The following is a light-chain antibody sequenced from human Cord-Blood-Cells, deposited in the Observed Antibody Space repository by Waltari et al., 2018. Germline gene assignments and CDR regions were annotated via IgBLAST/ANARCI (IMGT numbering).Light chain of an antibody. J-gene: IGLJ2*01. Sequence: SYELTQPPSVSVSPGQTASITSSGDKLGDKYACWYQQKPGQSRVLVIYQDSKAPSGIPERVSGSNSGNTATLTISGTQAMDEADDYCQAWDSSTVVFGGGTKLTVL. CDR3: QAWDSSTVV. V-gene: IGLV3-1*01. CDR2: QDS. CDR1: KLGDKY.